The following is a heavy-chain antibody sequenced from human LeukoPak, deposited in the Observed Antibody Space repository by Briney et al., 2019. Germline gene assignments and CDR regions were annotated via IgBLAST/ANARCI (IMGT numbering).Heavy chain of an antibody. CDR2: ISGSGGST. J-gene: IGHJ4*02. CDR3: AKDLPPIVVVVAATSY. CDR1: GFTFSSYA. D-gene: IGHD2-15*01. V-gene: IGHV3-23*01. Sequence: GGSLRLSCAASGFTFSSYAMSWVRQAPGKGLEWVSAISGSGGSTYYADSVKGRFTISRDNSKNTLYLQMNSLRAEDTAVYCCAKDLPPIVVVVAATSYWGQGTLVTVSS.